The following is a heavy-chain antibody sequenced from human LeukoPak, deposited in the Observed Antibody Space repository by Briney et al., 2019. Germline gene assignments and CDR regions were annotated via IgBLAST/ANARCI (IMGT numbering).Heavy chain of an antibody. CDR3: ARDLYYDGSGGDL. Sequence: GGSLRLSCAGSGFSFNNYAMYWIRQAPGKGLEWVSSISSSSSYIYYADSMKGRFTISRDNAKNSLYLQMNSLRAEDTAVYYCARDLYYDGSGGDLWGRGALVTVSS. J-gene: IGHJ2*01. V-gene: IGHV3-21*06. D-gene: IGHD3-22*01. CDR2: ISSSSSYI. CDR1: GFSFNNYA.